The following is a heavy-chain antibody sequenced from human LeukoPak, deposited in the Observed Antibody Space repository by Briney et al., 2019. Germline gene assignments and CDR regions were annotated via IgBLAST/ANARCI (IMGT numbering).Heavy chain of an antibody. CDR3: ARDPYYGSGSYYANWFDP. J-gene: IGHJ5*02. Sequence: PGRSLRLSCAASGFTFSSYGMHWVRQAPGKGLEWVAVIWYDGSNKYYADSVKGRFTISRDNSKNTLYLQMNSLRAEDTAVYYCARDPYYGSGSYYANWFDPWGQGTLATVSS. CDR1: GFTFSSYG. CDR2: IWYDGSNK. V-gene: IGHV3-33*01. D-gene: IGHD3-10*01.